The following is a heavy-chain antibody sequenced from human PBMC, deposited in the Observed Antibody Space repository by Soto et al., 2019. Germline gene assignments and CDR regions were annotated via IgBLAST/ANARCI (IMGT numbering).Heavy chain of an antibody. CDR1: DSAISGGDYY. V-gene: IGHV4-30-4*08. J-gene: IGHJ3*02. CDR3: ARGGGITGTTRDAFDT. D-gene: IGHD1-7*01. Sequence: SETRSLTCTVSDSAISGGDYYWSCIRPRPGKGLEWIGCIYYSGSTYYNPALKSRVTISVDTSKNQFSLKLSSVTAADTAVYYCARGGGITGTTRDAFDTWGQVAMVT. CDR2: IYYSGST.